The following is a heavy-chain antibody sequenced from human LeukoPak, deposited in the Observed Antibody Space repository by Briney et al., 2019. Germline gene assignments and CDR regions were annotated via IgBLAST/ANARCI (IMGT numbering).Heavy chain of an antibody. CDR3: ARAPGYSHAVGGQY. J-gene: IGHJ4*02. D-gene: IGHD5-18*01. CDR2: ISAYNGNT. Sequence: ASVKVSCKASGYTFTSYGISWVRQAPGQGLEWMGWISAYNGNTNYAQKLQGRVTMTTDTSTSTAYMDLTRLRFDDTAVYYCARAPGYSHAVGGQYWGQGTLVTVSS. V-gene: IGHV1-18*01. CDR1: GYTFTSYG.